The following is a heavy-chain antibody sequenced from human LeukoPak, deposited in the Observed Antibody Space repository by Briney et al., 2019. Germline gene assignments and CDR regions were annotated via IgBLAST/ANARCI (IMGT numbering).Heavy chain of an antibody. CDR3: TRDYGVLFDY. D-gene: IGHD4-17*01. V-gene: IGHV3-73*01. CDR1: GFTFSDNN. J-gene: IGHJ4*02. CDR2: IRSKANSYAT. Sequence: GGSLRLSCANSGFTFSDNNMEWVRQAPGKGLEWVGRIRSKANSYATSSAASVKGRFTISRDDSKNTAYLQMSSLKTEDTAVYYWTRDYGVLFDYWGQGTLVTVSS.